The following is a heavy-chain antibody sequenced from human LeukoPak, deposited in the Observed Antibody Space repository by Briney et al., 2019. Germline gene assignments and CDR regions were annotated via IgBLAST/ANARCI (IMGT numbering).Heavy chain of an antibody. V-gene: IGHV4-30-4*08. D-gene: IGHD1-26*01. J-gene: IGHJ4*02. CDR1: SGSISSGDYY. Sequence: PSETLSLTSTVYSGSISSGDYYWGWIRHPPGKGLEWIGHIYYSGSTYYNPSLKSRVTISVDTSKNQFSLKLSSVTAADAAEYCCARGVVGALLGYWGQGTLVTVSS. CDR2: IYYSGST. CDR3: ARGVVGALLGY.